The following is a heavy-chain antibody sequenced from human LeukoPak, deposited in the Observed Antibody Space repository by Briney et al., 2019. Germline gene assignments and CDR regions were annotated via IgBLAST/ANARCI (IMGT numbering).Heavy chain of an antibody. V-gene: IGHV3-11*01. D-gene: IGHD3-22*01. CDR3: ARVGGTDSSTTYFDY. Sequence: GGSLRLSCAASGFTFSDYYMSWIRQAPGKGLEWVSYISSSGSTIYYADSVKGRFSISRDNAKNSLYLQMNSLRAEDTAVYYCARVGGTDSSTTYFDYWGQGTLVTVSS. CDR2: ISSSGSTI. CDR1: GFTFSDYY. J-gene: IGHJ4*02.